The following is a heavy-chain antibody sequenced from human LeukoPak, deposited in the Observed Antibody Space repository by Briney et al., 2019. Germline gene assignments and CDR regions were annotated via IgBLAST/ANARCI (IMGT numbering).Heavy chain of an antibody. Sequence: PGGSLRLACAAAGFTFSIYVMTWVRQAPGKWLEWASAIYGSGETTYYADSVKGRFTVSRDNSKNTLYLQMNGLRVEDTAVYYCVKAGLNADIILNSWGQGTLVTVSS. CDR2: IYGSGETT. D-gene: IGHD5-12*01. CDR1: GFTFSIYV. V-gene: IGHV3-23*01. J-gene: IGHJ4*02. CDR3: VKAGLNADIILNS.